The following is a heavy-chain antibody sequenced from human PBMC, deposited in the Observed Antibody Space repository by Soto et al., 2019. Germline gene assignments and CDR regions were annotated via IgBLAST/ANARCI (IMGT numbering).Heavy chain of an antibody. CDR2: IYDSGST. Sequence: QVQLQESGPGLVKPSETLSLTCTVSGGSISSYSWSWIRQPPGQGLEWIGYIYDSGSTQYNPSLKSRVTISVDTSKNQFSLKLSSVTAADTAVYYCASLTPVTADFDYWGQGTLVTVSS. V-gene: IGHV4-59*08. CDR3: ASLTPVTADFDY. CDR1: GGSISSYS. D-gene: IGHD4-17*01. J-gene: IGHJ4*02.